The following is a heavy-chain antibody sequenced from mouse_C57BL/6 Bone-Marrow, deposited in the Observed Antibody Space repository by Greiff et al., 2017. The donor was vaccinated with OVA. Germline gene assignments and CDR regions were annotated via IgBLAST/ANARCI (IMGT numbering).Heavy chain of an antibody. D-gene: IGHD1-1*01. CDR1: GFSLTSYG. CDR3: VREGFYYYGSSYDV. J-gene: IGHJ1*03. Sequence: VQRVESGPGLVQPSQSLSITCTVSGFSLTSYGVHWVRQSPGKGLEWLGVIWSGGSTDYNAAFISRLSISKDNSKSQVFFKMNSLQADDTAIYYCVREGFYYYGSSYDVWGTGTTVTVSS. V-gene: IGHV2-2*01. CDR2: IWSGGST.